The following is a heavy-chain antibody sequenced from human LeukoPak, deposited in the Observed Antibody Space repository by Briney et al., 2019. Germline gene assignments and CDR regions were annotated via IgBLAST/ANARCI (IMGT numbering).Heavy chain of an antibody. D-gene: IGHD6-19*01. CDR3: ARDLTSAQHSSAWGFDP. J-gene: IGHJ5*02. CDR1: GGSISSGSYY. Sequence: SETLSLTCTVSGGSISSGSYYWSWIRQPAGKGLEWIGRIYTSGSTNYNPSLKSRVTMAVDTSKNQFSLKLSSVTAADTAVYYWARDLTSAQHSSAWGFDPWGQGTLVTVSS. CDR2: IYTSGST. V-gene: IGHV4-61*02.